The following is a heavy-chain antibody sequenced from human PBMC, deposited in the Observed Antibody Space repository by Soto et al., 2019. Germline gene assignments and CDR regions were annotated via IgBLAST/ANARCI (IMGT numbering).Heavy chain of an antibody. CDR2: IYYSGST. CDR1: GGSISSTSYY. Sequence: QLQLQESGPGLVKPSETLSLTCTVSGGSISSTSYYWGWIRQPPGKGLEWLGSIYYSGSTYNNPSLKSRVTISVDTSKNQFSLKLSSVTAADTAVYYCARHRYYGSGSYSVLDPWGQGTLVTVSS. D-gene: IGHD3-10*01. J-gene: IGHJ5*02. V-gene: IGHV4-39*01. CDR3: ARHRYYGSGSYSVLDP.